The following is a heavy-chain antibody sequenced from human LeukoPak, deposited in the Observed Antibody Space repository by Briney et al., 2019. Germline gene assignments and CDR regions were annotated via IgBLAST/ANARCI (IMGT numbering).Heavy chain of an antibody. V-gene: IGHV3-74*01. Sequence: GGSLGLSCAASGFIFSNYWMHWVRQAPGKGLVWVSRINSDGSSTSYADSVKGRFTISRDNAKNTLYLQMNSLRAEDTAVYYCARFNGYYDSFDYWGQGTLVTVSS. CDR3: ARFNGYYDSFDY. CDR1: GFIFSNYW. CDR2: INSDGSST. D-gene: IGHD3-22*01. J-gene: IGHJ4*02.